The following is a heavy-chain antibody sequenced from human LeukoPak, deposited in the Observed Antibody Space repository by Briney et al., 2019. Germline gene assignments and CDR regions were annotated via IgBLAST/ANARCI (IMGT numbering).Heavy chain of an antibody. CDR3: ARDGLYGDYAPGAFDI. J-gene: IGHJ3*02. V-gene: IGHV1-3*01. Sequence: ASVKVSCKASGYTFTSYAMHWVRQAPGQRLEWMGWINAGNGNTKYSQKFQGRVTITRDTSASTAYMELSSLGSEDTAVYYCARDGLYGDYAPGAFDIWGQGTMVTVSS. CDR2: INAGNGNT. D-gene: IGHD4-17*01. CDR1: GYTFTSYA.